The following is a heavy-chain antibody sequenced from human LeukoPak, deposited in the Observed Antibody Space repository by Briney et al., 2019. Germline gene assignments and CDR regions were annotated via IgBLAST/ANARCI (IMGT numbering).Heavy chain of an antibody. CDR2: ISGYNGRT. V-gene: IGHV1-18*01. J-gene: IGHJ3*01. CDR3: ARGGDYDILTGSDAFNL. D-gene: IGHD3-9*01. CDR1: GGTFSSYA. Sequence: EASVKVSCKASGGTFSSYAISWVRQAPGQGLEWMGWISGYNGRTNYAQKLQGRVTMTTDTSTSTAYMELRGLRSGDTAVYYCARGGDYDILTGSDAFNLWGQGTMVTVSS.